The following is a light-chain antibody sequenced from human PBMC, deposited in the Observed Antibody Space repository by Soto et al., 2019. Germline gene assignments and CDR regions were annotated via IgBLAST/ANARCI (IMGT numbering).Light chain of an antibody. J-gene: IGKJ4*01. CDR1: QSVSSY. Sequence: IVVTQSPATLSVSLGEGATLSCRASQSVSSYLAWYQLKPGLAPRLLFYDSSNRAPGIPDRFSGSGSGTDFTLTISGLEPEDFAVYYCQQYGSPPLTFGGGTKVDI. CDR3: QQYGSPPLT. CDR2: DSS. V-gene: IGKV3D-20*01.